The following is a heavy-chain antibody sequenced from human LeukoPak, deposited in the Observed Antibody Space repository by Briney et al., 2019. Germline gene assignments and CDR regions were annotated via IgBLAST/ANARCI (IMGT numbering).Heavy chain of an antibody. CDR3: ARGQRTVGSYYYMDV. CDR2: ISIGSSTI. Sequence: GGSLRLSCAASGSTFSSYSMNWVRQAPGKGLEWVSYISIGSSTIYYADSVKGRFTISRDNAKNSLYLQMNILRAEDTAVYYCARGQRTVGSYYYMDVWGKGTTVTVSS. D-gene: IGHD1-26*01. V-gene: IGHV3-48*01. J-gene: IGHJ6*03. CDR1: GSTFSSYS.